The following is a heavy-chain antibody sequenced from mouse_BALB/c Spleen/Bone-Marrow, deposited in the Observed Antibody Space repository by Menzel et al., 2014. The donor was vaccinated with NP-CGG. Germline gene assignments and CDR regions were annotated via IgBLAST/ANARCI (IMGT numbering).Heavy chain of an antibody. D-gene: IGHD1-2*01. Sequence: EVHLVESGGGLVQPKGSLKLSCAASGFTFNTYAMNWVRQAPGKGLEWVARIRSKSHNYATYYADSVKDRFTISRDDSQSMLYLQMNNLQTEDTAMYFCVRHYYGYAPQAMDYWGQGTSVTVSS. CDR3: VRHYYGYAPQAMDY. V-gene: IGHV10-1*02. J-gene: IGHJ4*01. CDR2: IRSKSHNYAT. CDR1: GFTFNTYA.